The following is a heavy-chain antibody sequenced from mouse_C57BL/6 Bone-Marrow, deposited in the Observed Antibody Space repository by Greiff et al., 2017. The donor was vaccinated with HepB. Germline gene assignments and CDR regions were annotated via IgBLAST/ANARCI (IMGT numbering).Heavy chain of an antibody. CDR2: ISYDGSN. CDR1: GYSITSGYY. J-gene: IGHJ2*01. Sequence: EVQLQESGPGLVKPSQSLSLTCSVTGYSITSGYYWNWIRQFPGNKLEWMGYISYDGSNNYNPSLKNRISITRDTSKNQFFLKLNSVTTEDTATYYCARPSDYFDYWGQGTTLTVSS. V-gene: IGHV3-6*01. CDR3: ARPSDYFDY.